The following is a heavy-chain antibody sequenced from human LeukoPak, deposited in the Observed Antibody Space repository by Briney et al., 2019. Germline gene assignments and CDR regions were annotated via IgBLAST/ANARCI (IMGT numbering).Heavy chain of an antibody. CDR3: ATGANYYGSGSYYTHFDY. V-gene: IGHV1-24*01. J-gene: IGHJ4*02. Sequence: ASVKVSCKVSGYTLTELSMHWVRQAPGKGLEWMGGFDPEDGETIYAQKFQGRVTMTEDTSTDTAYMELSSLRSEDTAVYYCATGANYYGSGSYYTHFDYWGRGTLVTVSS. CDR2: FDPEDGET. D-gene: IGHD3-10*01. CDR1: GYTLTELS.